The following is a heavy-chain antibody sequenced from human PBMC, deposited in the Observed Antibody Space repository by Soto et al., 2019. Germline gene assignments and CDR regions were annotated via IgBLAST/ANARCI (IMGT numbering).Heavy chain of an antibody. CDR3: AIPGAGDFDY. D-gene: IGHD6-13*01. J-gene: IGHJ4*02. CDR2: IYHSGNT. Sequence: QVQLQESGPGLVEPSGTLSLTCAVSGASISNTNWWSRVRQPPGKGLEWIGEIYHSGNTNCNQSLKSRVTISVDKSNNQFSLKLSSVTAADTAVYYCAIPGAGDFDYWGQGTLVTVSS. V-gene: IGHV4-4*02. CDR1: GASISNTNW.